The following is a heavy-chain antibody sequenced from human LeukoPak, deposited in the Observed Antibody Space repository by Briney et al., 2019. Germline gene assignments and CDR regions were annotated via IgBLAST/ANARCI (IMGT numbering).Heavy chain of an antibody. V-gene: IGHV3-11*06. D-gene: IGHD3-3*01. CDR1: GLTFSDHY. CDR2: ISSGSTYT. Sequence: GGSLRLSCEVSGLTFSDHYMSWIRQAPGERLEWVSYISSGSTYTNYADPVEGRFTISRDNAKNSLYLQMNSLRAEDTAVYYCARDHGPRIFWSGYPYYYYYGMAVWGQGTTVTVSS. J-gene: IGHJ6*02. CDR3: ARDHGPRIFWSGYPYYYYYGMAV.